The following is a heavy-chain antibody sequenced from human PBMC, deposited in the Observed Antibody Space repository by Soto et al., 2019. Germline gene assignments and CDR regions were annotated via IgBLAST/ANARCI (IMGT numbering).Heavy chain of an antibody. D-gene: IGHD2-15*01. J-gene: IGHJ4*02. CDR2: INAGNGNT. CDR1: GYTSTSYA. V-gene: IGHV1-3*01. CDR3: ARDLGGWPDY. Sequence: QVQLVQSGAEGKKPGASVKVSCKASGYTSTSYARHWVRQAPGQRLEWMGWINAGNGNTKYSQKFQGRVTITRDTSASTAYMELSSLISEDTAVYYCARDLGGWPDYWGQGTLVTVSS.